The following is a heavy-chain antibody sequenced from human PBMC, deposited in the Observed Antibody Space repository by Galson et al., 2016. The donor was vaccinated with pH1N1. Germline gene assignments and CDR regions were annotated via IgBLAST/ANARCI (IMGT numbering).Heavy chain of an antibody. J-gene: IGHJ4*02. D-gene: IGHD3-16*02. Sequence: SLRLSCAASGFTFSTHWMHWVRQVPGKGLVWVSHVNSDGSTTNYAGSVKGRFTISRDNAKNTLSLQMNSLGVEDTAVYFCARGYMGLDYWGQGTVVTVSS. CDR1: GFTFSTHW. CDR3: ARGYMGLDY. V-gene: IGHV3-74*01. CDR2: VNSDGSTT.